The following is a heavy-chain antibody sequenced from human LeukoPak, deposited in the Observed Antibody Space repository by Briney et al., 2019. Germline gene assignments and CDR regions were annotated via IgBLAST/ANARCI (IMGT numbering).Heavy chain of an antibody. D-gene: IGHD6-19*01. V-gene: IGHV3-9*03. CDR2: ISWSSGSI. CDR1: GFTFDDYA. CDR3: AKDRGSSGWYSDFDY. J-gene: IGHJ4*02. Sequence: LSGRSLRLSCAASGFTFDDYAMHWVRQAPGKGLEWVSGISWSSGSIGYADSVKGRFTISRDNAKNALYLQMNSLRAEDMALYSCAKDRGSSGWYSDFDYWGQGTLVTVSS.